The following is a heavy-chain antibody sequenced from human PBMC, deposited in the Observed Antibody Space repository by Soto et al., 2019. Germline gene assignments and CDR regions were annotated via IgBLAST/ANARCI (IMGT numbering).Heavy chain of an antibody. J-gene: IGHJ4*02. CDR1: GSSISTGSN. Sequence: SETLSLTCAVSGSSISTGSNWGWIRQPLGQGLEWIGTISYSGTTFYNPSLKSRVSISLDRSKNHFSLRLTSVTAADTAIYFCARDNYYYGTSGYRIFDYWGQGASVTVS. CDR2: ISYSGTT. D-gene: IGHD3-22*01. V-gene: IGHV4-38-2*02. CDR3: ARDNYYYGTSGYRIFDY.